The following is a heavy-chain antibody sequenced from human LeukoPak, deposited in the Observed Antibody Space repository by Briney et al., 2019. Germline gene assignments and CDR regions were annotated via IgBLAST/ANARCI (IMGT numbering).Heavy chain of an antibody. D-gene: IGHD4-17*01. CDR1: GGSISSGGYY. V-gene: IGHV4-31*03. J-gene: IGHJ4*02. CDR3: ARVRDYGDYVDY. Sequence: SSETLSLTCTVSGGSISSGGYYWSRIRQHPGKGLEWIGYIYYSGSTYYNPSLKSRVTISVDTSKNQFSLKLSSVTAADTAVYYCARVRDYGDYVDYWGQGTLVTVSS. CDR2: IYYSGST.